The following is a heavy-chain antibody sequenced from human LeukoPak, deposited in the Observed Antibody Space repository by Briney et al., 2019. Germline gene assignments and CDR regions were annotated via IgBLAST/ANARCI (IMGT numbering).Heavy chain of an antibody. V-gene: IGHV3-66*01. J-gene: IGHJ6*02. CDR2: IYSGGST. CDR3: ARDPLRGILTGYHESPLYYGMDV. D-gene: IGHD3-9*01. CDR1: GFTVSSNY. Sequence: GGSLRLSCAASGFTVSSNYMSRVRQAPGKGLEWVSVIYSGGSTYYADSVKGRFTISRDNSKNTLYLQMNSLRAEDTAVYYCARDPLRGILTGYHESPLYYGMDVWGQGTTVTVSS.